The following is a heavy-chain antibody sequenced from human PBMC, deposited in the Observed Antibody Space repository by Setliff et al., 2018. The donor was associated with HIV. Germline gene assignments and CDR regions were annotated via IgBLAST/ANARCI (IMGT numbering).Heavy chain of an antibody. D-gene: IGHD2-2*01. V-gene: IGHV4-59*11. Sequence: SETLSLTCTVSGGSISGHYWSWIRQPPGKGLEWIGYIFYTGGTNYNPSLKSRVTISVDTSRNQFFLKLSSVTAADTAVYYCVRGYCSSTTCYDDYYYMDVWGKGSTVTVAS. CDR2: IFYTGGT. CDR1: GGSISGHY. J-gene: IGHJ6*03. CDR3: VRGYCSSTTCYDDYYYMDV.